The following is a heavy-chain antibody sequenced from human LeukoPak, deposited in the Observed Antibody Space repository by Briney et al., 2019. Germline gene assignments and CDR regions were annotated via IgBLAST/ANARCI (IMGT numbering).Heavy chain of an antibody. CDR2: ISGSGGST. V-gene: IGHV3-23*01. Sequence: GGSLRLSCAASGFTFSNYGMSWVRQAPGKGLEWVSAISGSGGSTNYADSVKGRLTISRDNSKNTLHLQMNSLRAEDTAVYYCAKDIYGSGSYYPDYWGQGTLVTVSS. CDR3: AKDIYGSGSYYPDY. D-gene: IGHD3-10*01. J-gene: IGHJ4*02. CDR1: GFTFSNYG.